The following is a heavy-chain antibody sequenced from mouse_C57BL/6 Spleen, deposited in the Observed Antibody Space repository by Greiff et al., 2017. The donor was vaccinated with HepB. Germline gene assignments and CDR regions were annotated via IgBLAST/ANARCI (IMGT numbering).Heavy chain of an antibody. CDR2: ISSGSSTI. CDR1: GFTFSDYG. Sequence: EVKLMESGGGLVKPGGSLKLSCAASGFTFSDYGMHWVRQAPEKGLEWVAYISSGSSTIYYADTVKGRFTISRDNAKNTLFLQMTSLRSEDTAMYYCARPKYSLYYAMDYWGQGTSVTVSS. D-gene: IGHD6-1*01. V-gene: IGHV5-17*01. J-gene: IGHJ4*01. CDR3: ARPKYSLYYAMDY.